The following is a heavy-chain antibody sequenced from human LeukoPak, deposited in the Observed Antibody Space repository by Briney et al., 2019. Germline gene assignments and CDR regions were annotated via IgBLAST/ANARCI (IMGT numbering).Heavy chain of an antibody. J-gene: IGHJ6*02. D-gene: IGHD3-22*01. CDR1: GFTFSSYS. V-gene: IGHV3-48*02. CDR3: ARAAVYYDSSGYYYVAYYGMDV. CDR2: ISSSSSTI. Sequence: PGGSLRLSCAASGFTFSSYSMNWVRQAPGKGLEWVSYISSSSSTINYADSVKGRFTISRDNAKNSLYLQMNSLRDEDTAVYYCARAAVYYDSSGYYYVAYYGMDVWGQGTTVTVSS.